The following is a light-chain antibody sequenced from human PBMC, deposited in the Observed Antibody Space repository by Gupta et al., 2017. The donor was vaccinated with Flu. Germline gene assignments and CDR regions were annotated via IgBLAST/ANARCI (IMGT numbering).Light chain of an antibody. V-gene: IGKV3-15*01. CDR2: GVS. CDR3: QQYNDWALT. CDR1: QSVSTN. Sequence: EIVMTQSPVILSVSPGERATMSCRASQSVSTNLAWYQQKRGQAPGILIYGVSARATGIPARFSGSGSGTEFTLTISSLQSEDFAFYYCQQYNDWALTFGQGTRLEIK. J-gene: IGKJ5*01.